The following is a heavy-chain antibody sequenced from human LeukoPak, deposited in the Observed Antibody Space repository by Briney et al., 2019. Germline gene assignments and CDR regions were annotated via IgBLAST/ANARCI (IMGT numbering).Heavy chain of an antibody. CDR3: ATEKEPIAAAGTDY. V-gene: IGHV4-39*01. CDR2: VYYNGAS. Sequence: SETLSLTCTVSGGSISSGSYVWGWLRQPPGKGLEWSGSVYYNGASYNTPSLEHRVTISVDPPNNQFALKLRSVTAADTAVYYCATEKEPIAAAGTDYWGQGTLVTVSS. J-gene: IGHJ4*02. CDR1: GGSISSGSYV. D-gene: IGHD6-13*01.